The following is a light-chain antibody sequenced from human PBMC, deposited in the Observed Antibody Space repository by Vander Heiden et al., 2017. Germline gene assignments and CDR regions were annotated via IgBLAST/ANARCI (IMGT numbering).Light chain of an antibody. CDR3: MQALQTPLT. V-gene: IGKV2-28*01. J-gene: IGKJ4*01. CDR1: QSLLHSNGYNY. Sequence: VMPQSPLSLPVTPGEPASISCSSSQSLLHSNGYNYLDWYLQKPGQSPQLLIYLGSNRASGVPDRFSGSGSGTEFTLKISRVEAEDVGVYYFMQALQTPLTFGGGTKVEIK. CDR2: LGS.